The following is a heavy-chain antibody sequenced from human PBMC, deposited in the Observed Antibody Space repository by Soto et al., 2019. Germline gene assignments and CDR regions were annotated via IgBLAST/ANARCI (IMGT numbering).Heavy chain of an antibody. V-gene: IGHV3-30*18. CDR1: GFPFSSDG. J-gene: IGHJ4*02. CDR2: ISYDGSNK. D-gene: IGHD4-17*01. Sequence: PGGSLRVSCAASGFPFSSDGMHWVRQAPGKGLEWVAVISYDGSNKYYADSVKGRFTISRDNSKNTLYLQMNSLRAEDTAVYYCAKDRFFLGDYASDYWGQGP. CDR3: AKDRFFLGDYASDY.